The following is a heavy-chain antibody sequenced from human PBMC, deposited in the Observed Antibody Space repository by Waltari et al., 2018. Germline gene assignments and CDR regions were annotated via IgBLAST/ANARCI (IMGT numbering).Heavy chain of an antibody. Sequence: EVQLVESGGGLIQPGGSLRLSCAASGFTVSSNYMSWVRQAPGKGLEWVSVIYSGGSTYFGDSGKGRFTISRENSKNTLYLQMNSLRAEDTAVYYCARVGVYSGSYWGSWYFDLWGRGTLVTVSS. V-gene: IGHV3-53*01. J-gene: IGHJ2*01. CDR1: GFTVSSNY. D-gene: IGHD1-26*01. CDR2: IYSGGST. CDR3: ARVGVYSGSYWGSWYFDL.